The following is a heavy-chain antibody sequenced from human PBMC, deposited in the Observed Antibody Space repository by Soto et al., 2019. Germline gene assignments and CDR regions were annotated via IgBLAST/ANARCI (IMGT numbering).Heavy chain of an antibody. CDR3: AHIDPEIVTVGGHGGFDY. D-gene: IGHD5-12*01. CDR2: IYWDDDK. V-gene: IGHV2-5*02. Sequence: QITLKESGPTLVRPPQTLTLTCTFSGFSLTSGVGVGWIRQPPGKALEWLALIYWDDDKRYSPSLKNRLTITNDTSKNQVVLTMTTVGPVDTATYFCAHIDPEIVTVGGHGGFDYWGQGTLVTVSS. CDR1: GFSLTSGVG. J-gene: IGHJ4*02.